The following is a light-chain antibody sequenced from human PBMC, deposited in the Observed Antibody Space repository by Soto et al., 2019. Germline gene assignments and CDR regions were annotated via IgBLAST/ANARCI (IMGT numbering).Light chain of an antibody. Sequence: DIQMTQSPSSLSASVGNRVTITCQASQDISNYLSWYQQKPGKAPKLLIYDASNLETGVPSRFSGSGSGTDFTFTISSLQAEDIATYYCQQYDNLLPSFGQGTKLEIK. CDR3: QQYDNLLPS. V-gene: IGKV1-33*01. CDR2: DAS. CDR1: QDISNY. J-gene: IGKJ2*01.